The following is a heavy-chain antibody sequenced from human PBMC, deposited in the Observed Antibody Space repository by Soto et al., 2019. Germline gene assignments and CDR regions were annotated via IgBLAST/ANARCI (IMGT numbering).Heavy chain of an antibody. V-gene: IGHV1-8*01. CDR1: GYTFTSYD. D-gene: IGHD6-13*01. Sequence: GASVKVSCKASGYTFTSYDINWVRQATGQGLEWMGWMNPNSGNTGYAQKFQGRVTTTRNTSISTAYMELSSLRSEDTAVYYCAIDSSSWYQVKYYYYMDVWGKGTTVTVSS. CDR3: AIDSSSWYQVKYYYYMDV. CDR2: MNPNSGNT. J-gene: IGHJ6*03.